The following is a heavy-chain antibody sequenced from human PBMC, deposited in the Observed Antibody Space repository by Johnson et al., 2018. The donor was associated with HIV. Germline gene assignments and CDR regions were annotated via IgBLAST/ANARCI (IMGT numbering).Heavy chain of an antibody. CDR3: ARRNAAGAFDI. D-gene: IGHD2-2*01. V-gene: IGHV3-30*02. Sequence: QVQLVESGGGVVQPGGSLRLSCAASGFTFSSYGMHWVRQAPGKGLEWVAFIRYDGSNKYYADSVKGRFTISRDNSKNTLYLQMNSLRAEDTAVYYCARRNAAGAFDIWCQGAMVTVSS. J-gene: IGHJ3*02. CDR2: IRYDGSNK. CDR1: GFTFSSYG.